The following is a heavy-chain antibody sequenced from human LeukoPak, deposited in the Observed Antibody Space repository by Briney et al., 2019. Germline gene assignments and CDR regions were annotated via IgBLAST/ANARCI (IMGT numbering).Heavy chain of an antibody. CDR1: GFIFSRFW. V-gene: IGHV3-7*01. CDR3: ASWTAVLNS. D-gene: IGHD4-23*01. CDR2: MNEAGNDK. J-gene: IGHJ5*02. Sequence: GGSLRLSCAASGFIFSRFWMSWLRQAPGKGLEWVAHMNEAGNDKYYVDSVKGRFTISRDNAKNSVYLQMNGLRAEDTAVYYCASWTAVLNSWGQGALVTVSS.